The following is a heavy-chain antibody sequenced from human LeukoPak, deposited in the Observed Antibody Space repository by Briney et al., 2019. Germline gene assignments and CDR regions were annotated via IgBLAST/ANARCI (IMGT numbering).Heavy chain of an antibody. Sequence: ASVKVSCKASGYTFTSYDINWVRQATGQGLEWMGWMNPNSGNTGYAQKFQGRVTTTRNTSISTAYMELSSLRSEDTAVYYCARDCSGGSCYGYWGQGTLVTVSS. CDR1: GYTFTSYD. D-gene: IGHD2-15*01. CDR2: MNPNSGNT. V-gene: IGHV1-8*01. CDR3: ARDCSGGSCYGY. J-gene: IGHJ4*02.